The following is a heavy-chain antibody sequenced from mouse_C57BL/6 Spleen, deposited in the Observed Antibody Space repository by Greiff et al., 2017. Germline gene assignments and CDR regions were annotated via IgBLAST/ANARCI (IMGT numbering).Heavy chain of an antibody. CDR2: INPNNGGT. J-gene: IGHJ4*01. V-gene: IGHV1-26*01. D-gene: IGHD3-3*01. CDR3: ARGRDGGALDY. Sequence: EVQLQQSGPELVKPGASVKISCKASGYTFTDYYMNWVKQSHGKSLEWIGDINPNNGGTSYNQKFKGKATLTVDKSSSTAYMELRSLTSEDSAVYYCARGRDGGALDYWGQGTSVTVSS. CDR1: GYTFTDYY.